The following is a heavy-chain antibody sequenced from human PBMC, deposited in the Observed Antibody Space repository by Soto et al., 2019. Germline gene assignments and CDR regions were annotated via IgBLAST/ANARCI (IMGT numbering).Heavy chain of an antibody. V-gene: IGHV3-30-3*01. J-gene: IGHJ6*02. CDR3: ARGAVAINTYGMDV. CDR2: ISYDGSNK. CDR1: GFTFSSYA. D-gene: IGHD6-19*01. Sequence: QVQLVESGGGVVQPGRSLRLSCAASGFTFSSYAMHWVRQAPGKGLEWVAVISYDGSNKYYADSVKGRFTISRDNSKNTLYLQMNSLRAEDTAVYYCARGAVAINTYGMDVWGQGTTVTVSS.